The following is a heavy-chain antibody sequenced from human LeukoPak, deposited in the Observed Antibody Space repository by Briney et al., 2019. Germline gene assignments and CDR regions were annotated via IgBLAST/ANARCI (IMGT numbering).Heavy chain of an antibody. Sequence: GGSLRLSCAASGLIVSNNYMNWVRLAPGKGLEWVSCISSSSSYIYYADSVKGRFTISRDNAKNSLYLQMNSLRAEDTAVYYCAKDDYYDTSGYRDWGQGTLVTVSS. V-gene: IGHV3-21*01. CDR2: ISSSSSYI. CDR1: GLIVSNNY. J-gene: IGHJ4*02. CDR3: AKDDYYDTSGYRD. D-gene: IGHD3-22*01.